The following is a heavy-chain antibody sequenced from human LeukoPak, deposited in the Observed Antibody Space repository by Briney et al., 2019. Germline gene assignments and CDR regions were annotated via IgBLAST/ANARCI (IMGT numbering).Heavy chain of an antibody. V-gene: IGHV4-59*01. D-gene: IGHD2-15*01. CDR1: GGSISSYY. J-gene: IGHJ5*02. CDR2: IYYSGST. CDR3: TRGSRYCSSGSCYGWFDP. Sequence: SQTLSLTCTVSGGSISSYYWSWIRQPPGKGLEWIGYIYYSGSTNYNPSLKSRVTISVDTSKNQFSLKLNSVTAADTAIYYCTRGSRYCSSGSCYGWFDPWGQGTLVTVSS.